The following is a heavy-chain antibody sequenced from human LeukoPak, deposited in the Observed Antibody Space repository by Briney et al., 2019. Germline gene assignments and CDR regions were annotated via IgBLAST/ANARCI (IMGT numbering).Heavy chain of an antibody. J-gene: IGHJ5*02. V-gene: IGHV4-39*07. CDR1: DGSISSSSYY. CDR3: ARELLRAAPICSSTSCYHADNWFDP. CDR2: IYCSGST. D-gene: IGHD2-2*01. Sequence: SETLSLTCTVSDGSISSSSYYWGWIRQPPGKGLEWIGSIYCSGSTYYNPSLKSRVTISVDTSKNQFSLKLSSVTAADTAVYYCARELLRAAPICSSTSCYHADNWFDPWGQGTLVTVSS.